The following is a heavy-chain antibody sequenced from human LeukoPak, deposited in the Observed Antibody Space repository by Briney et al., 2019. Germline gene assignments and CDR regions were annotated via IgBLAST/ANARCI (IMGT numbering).Heavy chain of an antibody. CDR1: GFTFSSYA. CDR3: AKSMVRGVTIRGPFDP. CDR2: ISGSGGST. V-gene: IGHV3-23*01. D-gene: IGHD3-10*01. J-gene: IGHJ5*02. Sequence: GGSLRLSCAASGFTFSSYAMSWVRQAPGKGLEWVSAISGSGGSTYYADSVKGRFTISRDNSKNTLYLQMNSLRAEDTAVYYCAKSMVRGVTIRGPFDPWGQGTLVTVSS.